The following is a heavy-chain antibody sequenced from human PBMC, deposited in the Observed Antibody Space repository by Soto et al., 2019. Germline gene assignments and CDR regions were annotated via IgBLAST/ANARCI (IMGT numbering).Heavy chain of an antibody. CDR3: ARGGDCSGGSCYLGSDAYMDV. CDR2: IGTAGDT. V-gene: IGHV3-13*01. Sequence: GGSLRLSCAASGFTFSSYDMHWVRQATGKGLEWVSAIGTAGDTYYPGSVKGRFTISRENAKNSLYLQMNSLRAGDTAVYYCARGGDCSGGSCYLGSDAYMDVWGKGTTVTVSS. J-gene: IGHJ6*03. CDR1: GFTFSSYD. D-gene: IGHD2-15*01.